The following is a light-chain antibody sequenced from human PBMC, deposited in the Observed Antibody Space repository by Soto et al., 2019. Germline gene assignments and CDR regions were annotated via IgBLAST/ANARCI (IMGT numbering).Light chain of an antibody. CDR1: RSISSY. V-gene: IGKV1-39*01. CDR2: AAS. Sequence: VQMTQSPSSLSASVGDRVTITCRASRSISSYLNWYQQKPGKAPELLIYAASTLQSGVPSRFSGSGSGTDFTLTISCLQSEDFATYYCQQYYSFPLTFGGGTKVDIK. J-gene: IGKJ4*01. CDR3: QQYYSFPLT.